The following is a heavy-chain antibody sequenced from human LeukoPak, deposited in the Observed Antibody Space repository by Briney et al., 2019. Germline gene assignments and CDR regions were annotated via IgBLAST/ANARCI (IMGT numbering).Heavy chain of an antibody. CDR1: GGSISSYY. CDR3: ARGVLNIVVVPAAPAPYYYYYMDV. J-gene: IGHJ6*03. Sequence: PSETLSLTCTVSGGSISSYYWSWIRQPAGKGLEWIGRIYTSGSTNYNPSLKSRVTMSVDTSKNQFPLKLSSLTAADTAVYYCARGVLNIVVVPAAPAPYYYYYMDVWGKGTTVTVSS. CDR2: IYTSGST. V-gene: IGHV4-4*07. D-gene: IGHD2-2*01.